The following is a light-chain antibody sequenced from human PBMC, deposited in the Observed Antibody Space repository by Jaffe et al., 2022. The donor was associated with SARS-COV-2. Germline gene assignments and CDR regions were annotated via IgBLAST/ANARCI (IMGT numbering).Light chain of an antibody. Sequence: EIVLTQSPATLSLSPGDRATLSCRASQSVSTFLAWYQQKSGQAPRLLIYDASTRATGIPARFSGSGSGTDFTLTISSLEPEDFAVYYCQQRSDWPTFGGGTKVEIK. CDR1: QSVSTF. CDR3: QQRSDWPT. V-gene: IGKV3-11*01. J-gene: IGKJ4*01. CDR2: DAS.